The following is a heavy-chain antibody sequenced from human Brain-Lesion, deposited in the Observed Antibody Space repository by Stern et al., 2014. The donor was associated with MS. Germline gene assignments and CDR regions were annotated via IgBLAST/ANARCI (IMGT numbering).Heavy chain of an antibody. CDR1: GYTLTELS. J-gene: IGHJ4*02. CDR2: FDPEDGET. V-gene: IGHV1-24*01. Sequence: QVQLVESGAEVKKPGASVKVSCKVSGYTLTELSMHWVRQAPRKGLEWMGGFDPEDGETIYAQKCQGRGTMTEDTSTDTAYMELSSLRSEDTAVYYCATLSPGAGGNYYRHFDYWGQGTLVTVSS. D-gene: IGHD1-26*01. CDR3: ATLSPGAGGNYYRHFDY.